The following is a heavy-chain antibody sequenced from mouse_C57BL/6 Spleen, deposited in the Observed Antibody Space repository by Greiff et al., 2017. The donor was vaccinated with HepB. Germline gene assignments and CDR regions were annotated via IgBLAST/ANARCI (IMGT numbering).Heavy chain of an antibody. Sequence: QVQLQQSGPELVKPGASVKISCKASGYAFSSSWMNWVKQRPGKGLEWIGRIYPGDGDTNYNGKFKGKATLTADKSSSTAYMQLSSLTSEDSAVYFCARQLTTVLDYWGQGTTLTVSS. CDR2: IYPGDGDT. CDR1: GYAFSSSW. D-gene: IGHD1-1*01. V-gene: IGHV1-82*01. J-gene: IGHJ2*01. CDR3: ARQLTTVLDY.